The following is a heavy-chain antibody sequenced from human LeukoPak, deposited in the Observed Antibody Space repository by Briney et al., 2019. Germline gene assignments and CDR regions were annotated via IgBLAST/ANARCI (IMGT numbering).Heavy chain of an antibody. D-gene: IGHD3-3*01. CDR1: GLSFSSYA. V-gene: IGHV3-30-3*01. J-gene: IGHJ4*02. CDR3: AKDGRFLEWLLYY. Sequence: GGSLRLSCAASGLSFSSYAMHWVRQASGKGLEWVAVISYDGTEKYYGDSVKGRFTISRDNSKNTLYLQMNSLRAEDTAVYYCAKDGRFLEWLLYYWDQGTLVTVSS. CDR2: ISYDGTEK.